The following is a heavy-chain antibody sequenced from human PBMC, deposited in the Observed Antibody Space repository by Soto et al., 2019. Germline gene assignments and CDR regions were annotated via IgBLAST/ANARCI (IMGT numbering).Heavy chain of an antibody. Sequence: EVQLLESGGDLVQPGGSLRLSCAASGFTFTSYNMNWVRRAPGKGLEWISGICGNGVSTYYADSVKGRFTISRDNTKNTLHLQPNSLRAQEEAIYYCAKRENVDHPYLFDTWGHGTIVTVYS. CDR2: ICGNGVST. CDR1: GFTFTSYN. D-gene: IGHD3-10*02. J-gene: IGHJ4*01. CDR3: AKRENVDHPYLFDT. V-gene: IGHV3-23*01.